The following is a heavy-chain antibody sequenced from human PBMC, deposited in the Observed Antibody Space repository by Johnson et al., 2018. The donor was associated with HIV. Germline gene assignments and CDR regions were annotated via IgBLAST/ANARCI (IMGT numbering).Heavy chain of an antibody. V-gene: IGHV3-30*03. CDR3: AREMATIRGYAFDI. J-gene: IGHJ3*02. Sequence: QVQLVESGGGVVQPGRSLRLSCAASGFTFSDYGMHWVRQAPGKGLEWVAVISADGSNKYYADSVKGRFTISRDNSKDTLYLQMYSVRAEDTAVYYCAREMATIRGYAFDIWGQGTMVTVSS. CDR1: GFTFSDYG. D-gene: IGHD5-24*01. CDR2: ISADGSNK.